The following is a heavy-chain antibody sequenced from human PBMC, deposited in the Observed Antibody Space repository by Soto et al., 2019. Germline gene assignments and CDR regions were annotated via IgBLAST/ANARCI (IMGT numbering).Heavy chain of an antibody. Sequence: PGGSLRLSCAASGVTFSSHAMSCVRQAPGRGLEWVSGISGSGGGDSTYYADSVKSRLTISKEISESQVVLTMTNVDPVDSATYYCARMPPTFSASFDYWGQGTLVTVSS. CDR2: ISGSGGGDST. V-gene: IGHV3-23*01. CDR3: ARMPPTFSASFDY. CDR1: GVTFSSHA. J-gene: IGHJ4*02. D-gene: IGHD3-16*01.